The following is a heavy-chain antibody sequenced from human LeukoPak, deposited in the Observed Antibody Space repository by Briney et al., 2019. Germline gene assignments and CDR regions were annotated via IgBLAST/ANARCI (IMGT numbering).Heavy chain of an antibody. D-gene: IGHD2-2*02. CDR3: ARDSGGCSSTSCYRGDWFDP. CDR1: GFTFSSYA. V-gene: IGHV3-30*04. J-gene: IGHJ5*02. Sequence: GRSLRLSCAASGFTFSSYAMHWVRQAPGKGLEWVAVISYDGSNKYYADSVKGRFTISGDNSKNTLYLQMNSLRAEDTAVYYCARDSGGCSSTSCYRGDWFDPWGQGTLVTVSS. CDR2: ISYDGSNK.